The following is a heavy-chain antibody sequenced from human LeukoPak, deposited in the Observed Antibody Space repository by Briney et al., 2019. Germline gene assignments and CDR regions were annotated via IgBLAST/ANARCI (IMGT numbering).Heavy chain of an antibody. Sequence: SETLSLTCTVSNGSLNTYLWTWIGQPPGRGLEWSGIINYSETTRYNPSLTSRVTLSVDPSKNLFSLKLDSVTAADTAVYFCARALRSPGAAAGTGYLDSWGQGALVTVSS. CDR2: INYSETT. D-gene: IGHD6-13*01. CDR3: ARALRSPGAAAGTGYLDS. V-gene: IGHV4-59*08. J-gene: IGHJ4*02. CDR1: NGSLNTYL.